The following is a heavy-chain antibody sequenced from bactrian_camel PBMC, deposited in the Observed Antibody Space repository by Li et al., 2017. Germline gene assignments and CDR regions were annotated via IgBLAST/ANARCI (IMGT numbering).Heavy chain of an antibody. V-gene: IGHV3S31*01. CDR2: ITSGGGDT. J-gene: IGHJ6*01. CDR1: GFTFSSYA. CDR3: AKDRYGGSYYGADFGY. D-gene: IGHD6*01. Sequence: VQLVESGGGLVQPGGSLRLSCVPSGFTFSSYAMSWVRQAPGKGLEWVSTITSGGGDTYYVDSVKERFTVSRDNAKNTLYLQLNSLKIEDTAMYYCAKDRYGGSYYGADFGYWCQGTQVTVS.